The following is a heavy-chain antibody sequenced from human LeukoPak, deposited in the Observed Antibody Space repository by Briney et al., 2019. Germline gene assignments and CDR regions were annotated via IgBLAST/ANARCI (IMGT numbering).Heavy chain of an antibody. D-gene: IGHD2-2*01. Sequence: GGSLRLSCAASGFTFSSYSMNWVRQAPGKGLEWVSSISSSSSYIYYADSVKGRFTISRDNAKNSLYLQMNSLRAEDTAVYYCARNQLPTAYYYYYMDVWGKGTTVTVSS. CDR1: GFTFSSYS. CDR2: ISSSSSYI. J-gene: IGHJ6*03. V-gene: IGHV3-21*01. CDR3: ARNQLPTAYYYYYMDV.